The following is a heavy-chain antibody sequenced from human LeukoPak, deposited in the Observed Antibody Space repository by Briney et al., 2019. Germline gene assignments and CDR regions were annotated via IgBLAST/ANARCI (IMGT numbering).Heavy chain of an antibody. CDR2: ISRSGSTR. CDR3: ARGCGLHLSPAPSYYDSRCRYFDA. J-gene: IGHJ4*02. CDR1: GFTFSTYW. Sequence: PGGSLRLSCAASGFTFSTYWMNWYRQAPGKGLEWVSYISRSGSTRYYADSVRGRFTTSRDNAKNSLYLQMNSLRAEDTAVYYCARGCGLHLSPAPSYYDSRCRYFDAWGQGTLVTVSS. V-gene: IGHV3-48*04. D-gene: IGHD3-22*01.